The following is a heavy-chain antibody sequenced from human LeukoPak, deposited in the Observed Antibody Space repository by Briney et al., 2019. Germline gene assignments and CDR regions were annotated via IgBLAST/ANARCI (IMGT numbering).Heavy chain of an antibody. CDR1: GFTVRNVW. J-gene: IGHJ5*02. V-gene: IGHV3-15*01. Sequence: GRSLRLAWVASGFTVRNVWMASVRQAPGKGVEWVGRIRSKIDGGTTDYATPVKGRITISRDDSKRTLYLQMKRLKIEDTAAYYCTTDLPPWGQGTLVTLSS. CDR3: TTDLPP. CDR2: IRSKIDGGTT.